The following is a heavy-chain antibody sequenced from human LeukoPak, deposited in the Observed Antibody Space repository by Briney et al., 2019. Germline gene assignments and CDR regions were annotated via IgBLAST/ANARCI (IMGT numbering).Heavy chain of an antibody. J-gene: IGHJ3*02. V-gene: IGHV4-4*07. Sequence: PSETLSLTCTVSGGSLSHYHWSWIRQPAGKGLEWIGRIYTSESTNYSPSLKSRVTMSVDTSKNQFSLKLSPVTAADTAVYYCARDPDCSSTSCYLDLDAFDIWGQGTMVTVSS. CDR1: GGSLSHYH. CDR2: IYTSEST. D-gene: IGHD2-2*01. CDR3: ARDPDCSSTSCYLDLDAFDI.